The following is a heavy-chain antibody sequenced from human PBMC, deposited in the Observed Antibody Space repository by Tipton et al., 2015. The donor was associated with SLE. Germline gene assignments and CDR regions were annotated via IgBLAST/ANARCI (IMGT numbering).Heavy chain of an antibody. CDR2: IYFTGST. J-gene: IGHJ4*01. Sequence: LRLSCTVSGGSISTHYWSWIRQPPGKGLEWIGYIYFTGSTNYDPSLKGRVTISVDTSKKQFSLKLSSVTAADTAVYYCARGAKERITLVRVRPYYFDYWGQGSLVTVSS. CDR1: GGSISTHY. CDR3: ARGAKERITLVRVRPYYFDY. V-gene: IGHV4-59*11. D-gene: IGHD3-10*01.